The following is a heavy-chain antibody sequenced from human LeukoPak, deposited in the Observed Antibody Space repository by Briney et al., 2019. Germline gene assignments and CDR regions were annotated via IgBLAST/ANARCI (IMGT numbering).Heavy chain of an antibody. D-gene: IGHD3-3*01. CDR1: GYTFTGDY. Sequence: ASLKGSCEASGYTFTGDYMHWVRQAPGQGLEWMGWINPNSGGTNYAQKFQGRVTMTRDTSISTAYMELSRLRSDDTAVYYCATGGLGFLADEIPLGDYFDYWGQGTLVTVSS. V-gene: IGHV1-2*02. CDR3: ATGGLGFLADEIPLGDYFDY. J-gene: IGHJ4*02. CDR2: INPNSGGT.